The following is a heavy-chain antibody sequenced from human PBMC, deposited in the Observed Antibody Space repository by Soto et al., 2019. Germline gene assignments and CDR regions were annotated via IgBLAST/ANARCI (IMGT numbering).Heavy chain of an antibody. D-gene: IGHD1-7*01. CDR3: ARETAAYTCNSALDY. Sequence: PGGSLRLSCAASGFTFSTYSMNWVRQAPGKGLEWISSISSTSPYIYYADSLKGRFTISRDNTKSSLYLQINSLRDDDTAVYYCARETAAYTCNSALDYWGQGALVTVSS. J-gene: IGHJ4*02. V-gene: IGHV3-21*01. CDR2: ISSTSPYI. CDR1: GFTFSTYS.